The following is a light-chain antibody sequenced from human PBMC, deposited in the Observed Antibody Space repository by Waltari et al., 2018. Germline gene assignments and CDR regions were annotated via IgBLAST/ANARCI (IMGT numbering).Light chain of an antibody. CDR3: QKYERLPAT. CDR2: GAS. J-gene: IGKJ1*01. V-gene: IGKV3-20*01. Sequence: EIVLTRSPGTLSLSPGERATLSCRASQSVCTYLAWYQQTPGQAPRLLIYGASNRAAGIPDRFSGSGSGTDFSLTISRLEPEDFAVYYCQKYERLPATFGQGTKVEIK. CDR1: QSVCTY.